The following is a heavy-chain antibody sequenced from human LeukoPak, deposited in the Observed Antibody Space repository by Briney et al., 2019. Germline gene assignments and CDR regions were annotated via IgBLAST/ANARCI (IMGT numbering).Heavy chain of an antibody. J-gene: IGHJ5*02. Sequence: GESLKISCKGSGYSFTTYWIVWVRQMPGKGLEWLGIIYPGDSDTRYSPSFQDQVTISADKSIRTAYLQWSSLKASDTAMYYCARRSHLSYGPSNWFDPWGQGTLVTVSS. CDR1: GYSFTTYW. CDR2: IYPGDSDT. CDR3: ARRSHLSYGPSNWFDP. V-gene: IGHV5-51*01. D-gene: IGHD3-16*01.